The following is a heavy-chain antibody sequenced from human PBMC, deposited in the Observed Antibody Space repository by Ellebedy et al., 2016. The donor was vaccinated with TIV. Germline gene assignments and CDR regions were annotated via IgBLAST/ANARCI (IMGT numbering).Heavy chain of an antibody. CDR3: ARDSSAGSWTPFDY. CDR1: GFSFGSYW. V-gene: IGHV3-74*03. Sequence: GESLKISCAASGFSFGSYWMVWVRQPPGKGLEWVSRIKTDGSGITYADSVRGRLTISRDNAKNTVYLQMDSLRVEDTAVYYCARDSSAGSWTPFDYWGQGTLVTVSS. J-gene: IGHJ4*02. D-gene: IGHD6-13*01. CDR2: IKTDGSGI.